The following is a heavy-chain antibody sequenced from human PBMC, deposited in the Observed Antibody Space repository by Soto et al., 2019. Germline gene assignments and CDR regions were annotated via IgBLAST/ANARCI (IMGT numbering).Heavy chain of an antibody. J-gene: IGHJ6*02. CDR2: INAGNGNT. Sequence: QVQLVQSGAEVKKPGASVKVSCKASGYTFTSYAMHWVRQAPGQRLEWMGWINAGNGNTKYSQKFQGRVTITRDTSASTAYMELSSLRSEDTAVYYCARDTVTPDYYCYYGMDVWGQGTTVTVSS. V-gene: IGHV1-3*01. CDR3: ARDTVTPDYYCYYGMDV. D-gene: IGHD4-4*01. CDR1: GYTFTSYA.